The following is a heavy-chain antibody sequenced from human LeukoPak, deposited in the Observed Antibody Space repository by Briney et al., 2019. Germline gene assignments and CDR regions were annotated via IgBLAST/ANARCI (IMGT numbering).Heavy chain of an antibody. CDR2: SNYSGST. CDR3: ARAISRFGAIFGNVLKYNYFDS. CDR1: GGSISSSSYY. V-gene: IGHV4-39*01. J-gene: IGHJ5*01. Sequence: SETLSLTCTVSGGSISSSSYYWGCIRQPPGKGLEWIGSSNYSGSTYYNPSLKRRVTISVDTSNNQFSLKLSSVTAADTAVYYCARAISRFGAIFGNVLKYNYFDSWGLGTLVTVSS. D-gene: IGHD3-3*01.